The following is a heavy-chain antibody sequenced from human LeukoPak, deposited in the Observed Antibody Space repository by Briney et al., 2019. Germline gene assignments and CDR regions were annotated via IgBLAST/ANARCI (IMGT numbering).Heavy chain of an antibody. J-gene: IGHJ4*02. V-gene: IGHV1-2*02. Sequence: ASVKVSCKASGYTFTDDYMHWVRHAPGQGLGFMGWINPDSGFTNYAQKFKGRVTMTRDTSISTAYLEVRSLTSDDTAVYYCAPTAEAYTSWWKVWGQGTLVTVSS. CDR1: GYTFTDDY. CDR3: APTAEAYTSWWKV. D-gene: IGHD3-16*01. CDR2: INPDSGFT.